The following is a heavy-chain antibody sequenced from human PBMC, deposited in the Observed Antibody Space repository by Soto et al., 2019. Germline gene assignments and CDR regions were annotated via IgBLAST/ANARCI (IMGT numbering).Heavy chain of an antibody. CDR2: IYYSGST. CDR3: ARLVAEGNV. D-gene: IGHD2-15*01. J-gene: IGHJ6*04. CDR1: GASISNYY. Sequence: SETLSLTCTVSGASISNYYWSWIRQHPEKGLEWIGYIYYSGSTNYSPSLKSRVTISVDTSKNQFSLKLSSVTAADTAVYYCARLVAEGNVWGKGTTVTVSS. V-gene: IGHV4-59*08.